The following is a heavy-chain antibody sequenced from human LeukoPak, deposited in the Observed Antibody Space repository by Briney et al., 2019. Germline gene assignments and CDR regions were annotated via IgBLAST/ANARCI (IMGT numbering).Heavy chain of an antibody. V-gene: IGHV3-11*01. CDR2: ISTGGSSI. J-gene: IGHJ3*01. D-gene: IGHD3-3*01. CDR3: ARHLLASGHVAFDL. Sequence: GGSLRLSCAASGFTFSDYYMSWIPQAPRTGLVWVSNISTGGSSIYYADSVKGRFTISRDNAKNSLYLQMNSLRAEDTAVYYCARHLLASGHVAFDLWGQGTMVTVSS. CDR1: GFTFSDYY.